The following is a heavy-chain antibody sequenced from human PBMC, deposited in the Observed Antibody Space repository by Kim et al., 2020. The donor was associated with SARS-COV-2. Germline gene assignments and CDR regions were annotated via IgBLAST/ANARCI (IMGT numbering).Heavy chain of an antibody. V-gene: IGHV3-72*01. CDR2: T. CDR3: ARRSSGTYYSDF. J-gene: IGHJ4*02. D-gene: IGHD1-26*01. Sequence: TEYAASVKGRFIVSRDDSGDSLYLQMNSLKTEDTAVYYCARRSSGTYYSDFWGQGTLVTVSS.